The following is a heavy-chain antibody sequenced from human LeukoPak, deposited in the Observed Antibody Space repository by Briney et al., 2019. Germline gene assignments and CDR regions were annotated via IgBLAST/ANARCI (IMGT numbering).Heavy chain of an antibody. J-gene: IGHJ6*03. CDR3: ARVYGDPWGYYYMDV. D-gene: IGHD4-17*01. CDR2: IKQDGSEK. CDR1: GFTLSNAW. Sequence: GGSLRLSCAASGFTLSNAWMNWVRQAPGKGLEWVANIKQDGSEKYYVDSVKGRFTISRDNAKNSLYLQMNSLRAEDTAVYYCARVYGDPWGYYYMDVWGKGTTVTISS. V-gene: IGHV3-7*01.